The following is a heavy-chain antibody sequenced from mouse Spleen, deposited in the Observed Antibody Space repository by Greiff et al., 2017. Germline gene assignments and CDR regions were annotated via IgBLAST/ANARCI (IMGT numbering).Heavy chain of an antibody. V-gene: IGHV1-50*01. CDR3: ARRTGGDY. Sequence: QVQLQQPGAELVKPGASVKLSCKASGYTFTSYWMQWVKQRPGQGLEWIGEIDPSDSYTNYNQKFKGKATLTVDTSSSTAYMQLSSLTSEDSAVYYCARRTGGDYWGQGTTLTVSS. CDR1: GYTFTSYW. D-gene: IGHD4-1*01. CDR2: IDPSDSYT. J-gene: IGHJ2*01.